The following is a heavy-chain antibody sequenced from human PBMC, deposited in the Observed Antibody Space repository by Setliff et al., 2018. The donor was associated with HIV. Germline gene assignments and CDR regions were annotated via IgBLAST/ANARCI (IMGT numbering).Heavy chain of an antibody. CDR1: GYSIRSTYY. V-gene: IGHV4-38-2*02. Sequence: LSLTCNVSGYSIRSTYYWGWIRQTPGKGLEWLGSIYHRGNSYYRPSLKSRVSISVDTSKNQFSLTLRSMSAADTAVYYCVRHVGKFSYSSRYLYAFDFWGHGALVTVSS. D-gene: IGHD2-8*01. CDR3: VRHVGKFSYSSRYLYAFDF. CDR2: IYHRGNS. J-gene: IGHJ4*01.